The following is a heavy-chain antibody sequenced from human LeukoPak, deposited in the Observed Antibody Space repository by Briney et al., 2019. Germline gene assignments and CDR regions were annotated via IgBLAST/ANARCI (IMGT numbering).Heavy chain of an antibody. CDR2: ISYDGSNN. V-gene: IGHV3-30-3*01. Sequence: PGGSLRLSCAASGLTFSSYAMHWVRQAPGKGLGWVAVISYDGSNNHYADSVKGRFTISRDNSKNTLYLQMKSLRAEDTAVYYCARDSDAFCGGDCYSSYWGQGTLVTVSS. CDR3: ARDSDAFCGGDCYSSY. CDR1: GLTFSSYA. J-gene: IGHJ4*02. D-gene: IGHD2-21*02.